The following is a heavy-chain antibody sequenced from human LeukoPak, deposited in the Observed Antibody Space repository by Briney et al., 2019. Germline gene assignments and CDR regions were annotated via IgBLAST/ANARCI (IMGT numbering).Heavy chain of an antibody. V-gene: IGHV3-21*01. Sequence: GGFLRLSCAASGFTFSSYSMNWARQAPGKGLEWVSSISSSSSYIYYADSVKGRFTISRDNAKNSLYLQMNSLRAEDTAVYYCARDMAILVPAAMRGYYYGMDVWGQGTTVTVSS. CDR1: GFTFSSYS. CDR2: ISSSSSYI. D-gene: IGHD2-2*01. J-gene: IGHJ6*02. CDR3: ARDMAILVPAAMRGYYYGMDV.